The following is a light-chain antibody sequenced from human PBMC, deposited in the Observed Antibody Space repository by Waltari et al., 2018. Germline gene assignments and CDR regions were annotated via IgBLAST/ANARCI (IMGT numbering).Light chain of an antibody. CDR2: FAS. CDR1: QSIGSN. Sequence: EIVLTQSPDFQSVTPKEKVTITCRASQSIGSNLHWYQQKPGQSPRLLVKFASQSFSGVPARLSGSGSGTDFTLTISSLEAEDAATYYCHQTGNLPETFGQGTKVEIK. J-gene: IGKJ1*01. CDR3: HQTGNLPET. V-gene: IGKV6-21*01.